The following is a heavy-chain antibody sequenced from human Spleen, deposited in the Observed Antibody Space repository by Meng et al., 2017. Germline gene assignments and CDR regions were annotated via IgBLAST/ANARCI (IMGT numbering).Heavy chain of an antibody. V-gene: IGHV4-34*01. CDR2: INHSEYT. J-gene: IGHJ6*02. Sequence: SETLSLTCSVYGGSFTGYYWNWIRQPPGKGLEWIGEINHSEYTNYNPSLKSRVIISVDTSKKQVSLKLSSVTAADTAVYYCARVSGKRYCSGNSCQRRPDGVDVWGQGTTVTVSS. CDR3: ARVSGKRYCSGNSCQRRPDGVDV. D-gene: IGHD2-15*01. CDR1: GGSFTGYY.